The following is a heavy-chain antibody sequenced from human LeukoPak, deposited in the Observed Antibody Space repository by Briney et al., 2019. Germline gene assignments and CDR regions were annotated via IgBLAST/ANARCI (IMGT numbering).Heavy chain of an antibody. CDR2: IYYIGST. D-gene: IGHD2-21*02. CDR3: ARETYCAADCYSGFDF. CDR1: GGSINSSY. V-gene: IGHV4-59*01. J-gene: IGHJ4*02. Sequence: SETLSLTCTVSGGSINSSYWSWIRQPPGKGREWIGYIYYIGSTNYNPSLKSRVTISVDTSKNQFSLKLSSVTAADTAVYYCARETYCAADCYSGFDFWGQGTLVTVSS.